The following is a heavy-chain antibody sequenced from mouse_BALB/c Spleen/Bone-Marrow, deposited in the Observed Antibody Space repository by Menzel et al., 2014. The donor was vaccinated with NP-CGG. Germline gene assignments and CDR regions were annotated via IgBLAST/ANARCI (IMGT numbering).Heavy chain of an antibody. Sequence: LMESGPEPKKPGETVKISCKASGYTFTDYSMHWVKQAPGKGLEWMGWINTETGEPTYADDFKGRFAFSLETSARTAYLQINNLKNEDTATYFCARRSTMITTSNFDYWGLGTTLTVSS. J-gene: IGHJ2*01. V-gene: IGHV9-2-1*01. CDR3: ARRSTMITTSNFDY. D-gene: IGHD2-4*01. CDR2: INTETGEP. CDR1: GYTFTDYS.